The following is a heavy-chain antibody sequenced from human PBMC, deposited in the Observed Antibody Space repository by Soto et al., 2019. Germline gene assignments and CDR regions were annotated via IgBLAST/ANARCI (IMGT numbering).Heavy chain of an antibody. J-gene: IGHJ6*03. V-gene: IGHV1-46*03. CDR3: ARGGDYDPHMDV. D-gene: IGHD4-17*01. CDR2: INPRGGST. CDR1: GYTFASCF. Sequence: ASVKVSCKASGYTFASCFLPWVLHAPGQGLEWMGIINPRGGSTSYAKKFQGRVTMTRDTSTSTVYMELRSLRSEDTAVYYCARGGDYDPHMDVWGKGTTVTVSS.